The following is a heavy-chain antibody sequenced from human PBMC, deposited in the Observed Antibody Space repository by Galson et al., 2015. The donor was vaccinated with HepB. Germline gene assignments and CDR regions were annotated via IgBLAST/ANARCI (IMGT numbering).Heavy chain of an antibody. CDR1: GFTFSDYG. D-gene: IGHD3-9*01. CDR3: ARRYYDWAFDI. CDR2: INWIGGST. Sequence: SLRLSCAASGFTFSDYGMSWVRQAPGKGLEWVSGINWIGGSTGYADSVKGRFTISRDNAKHSLYLQMNSLRAEDTALYYCARRYYDWAFDIWGQGTMVTVSS. V-gene: IGHV3-20*04. J-gene: IGHJ3*02.